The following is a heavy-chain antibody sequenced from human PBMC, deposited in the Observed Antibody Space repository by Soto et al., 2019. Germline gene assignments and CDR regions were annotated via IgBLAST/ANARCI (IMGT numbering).Heavy chain of an antibody. V-gene: IGHV4-61*01. Sequence: SETLSLTCTVSGGSISSSSYYWSWIRQPPGKGLEWIGYIYYSGSTNYNPSLKSRVTISVDTSKNQFSLKLSSVTAADTAVYYCARGGWRNDYWGQGTLVTVSS. CDR2: IYYSGST. J-gene: IGHJ4*02. D-gene: IGHD2-15*01. CDR1: GGSISSSSYY. CDR3: ARGGWRNDY.